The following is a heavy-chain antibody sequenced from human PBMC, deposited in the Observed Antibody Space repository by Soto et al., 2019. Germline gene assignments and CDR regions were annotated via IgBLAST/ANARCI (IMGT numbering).Heavy chain of an antibody. CDR2: INPNSGGT. V-gene: IGHV1-2*04. J-gene: IGHJ5*02. CDR1: GYTFTGYY. D-gene: IGHD2-15*01. Sequence: GASVKVSSKASGYTFTGYYMRWARQAPGQGLEWMGWINPNSGGTNYAQKFQGWVTMTRDTSISTAYMELSRLRSDDTAVYYCARDYTPNLGYCSGGSCPRGWFDPWGQGTLVTVSS. CDR3: ARDYTPNLGYCSGGSCPRGWFDP.